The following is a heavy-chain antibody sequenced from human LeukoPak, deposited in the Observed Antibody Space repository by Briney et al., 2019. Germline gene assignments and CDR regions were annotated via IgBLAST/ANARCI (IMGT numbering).Heavy chain of an antibody. CDR1: GYTFTGYY. Sequence: ASVKVSCKASGYTFTGYYMHWVRQAPGQGLEWKGWINPNSGGTNNAQKFQGRVTMTWDTSSSTAYMELSRLRSDDTAVYYCARVLFYSSGNKSNRVDYWGQGTLVTVSS. D-gene: IGHD6-19*01. CDR2: INPNSGGT. V-gene: IGHV1-2*02. J-gene: IGHJ4*02. CDR3: ARVLFYSSGNKSNRVDY.